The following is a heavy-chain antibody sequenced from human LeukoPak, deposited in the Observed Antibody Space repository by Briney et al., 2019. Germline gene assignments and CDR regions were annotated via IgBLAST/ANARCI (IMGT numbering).Heavy chain of an antibody. V-gene: IGHV3-33*01. Sequence: PGGSLRLSCAASGFTFSSYGMHWVRQAPGKGLEWVAVIWYDGSNKYYADSVKGRFTISRDNSKNTLYLQMNSLRAEDTAVYYRAREEVAAIIDYWGQGTLVTVSS. D-gene: IGHD2-2*02. CDR3: AREEVAAIIDY. CDR1: GFTFSSYG. J-gene: IGHJ4*02. CDR2: IWYDGSNK.